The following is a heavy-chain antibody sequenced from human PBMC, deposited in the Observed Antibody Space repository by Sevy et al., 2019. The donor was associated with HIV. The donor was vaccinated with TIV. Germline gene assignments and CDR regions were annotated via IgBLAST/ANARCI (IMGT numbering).Heavy chain of an antibody. D-gene: IGHD6-13*01. J-gene: IGHJ5*02. CDR2: IWYDGSNK. V-gene: IGHV3-33*01. CDR1: GFTFSSYG. Sequence: GGSLRLSCAASGFTFSSYGMHWVRQAPGKGLEWVAVIWYDGSNKYYADSVKGRFTISRDNSKNTLYLQMNSLRAEDTAVYYCARERSGAAAGTNWFDPWSQGTLVTVSS. CDR3: ARERSGAAAGTNWFDP.